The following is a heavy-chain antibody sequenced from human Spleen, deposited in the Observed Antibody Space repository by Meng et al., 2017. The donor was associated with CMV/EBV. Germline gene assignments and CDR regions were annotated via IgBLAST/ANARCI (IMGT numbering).Heavy chain of an antibody. D-gene: IGHD4-17*01. CDR2: INPNSGGT. V-gene: IGHV1-2*02. J-gene: IGHJ4*02. CDR3: ARDRGLRGYYFDY. Sequence: ASVKVSCKASGYTFTGYYMHWVRQAPGQGLEWMGWINPNSGGTNYAQKFQGRVTMTRDTSISTAYMELSRLRSDDTAVYYCARDRGLRGYYFDYWGQGTLVTVSS. CDR1: GYTFTGYY.